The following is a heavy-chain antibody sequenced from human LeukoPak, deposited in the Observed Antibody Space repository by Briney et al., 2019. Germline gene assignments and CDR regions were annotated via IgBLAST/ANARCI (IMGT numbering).Heavy chain of an antibody. CDR2: INQDGTEK. Sequence: TGGSLRLSCAASGFSFTTYWMSWVRQAQGKGLEWVANINQDGTEKYYVDSVKGRFTISRDNGKNSLYLQMNSLRVEDTAVYYCAKTGPDQLIYLLVDNWGQGTLVTVSS. J-gene: IGHJ4*02. D-gene: IGHD2-2*02. CDR3: AKTGPDQLIYLLVDN. V-gene: IGHV3-7*01. CDR1: GFSFTTYW.